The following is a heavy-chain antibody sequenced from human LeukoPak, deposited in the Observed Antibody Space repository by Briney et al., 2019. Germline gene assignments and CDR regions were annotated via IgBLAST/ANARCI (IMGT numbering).Heavy chain of an antibody. V-gene: IGHV4-59*01. Sequence: SETLSLTCTVSGGSISSYYWSWIRQPPGKGLEWIGYIYYSGSTNYNPSLKSRVTISVDTSKNQFSLKLSSVSAAGTAVYYCARVSDYYDSSGYYYIFDYWGQGTLVTVSS. J-gene: IGHJ4*02. D-gene: IGHD3-22*01. CDR3: ARVSDYYDSSGYYYIFDY. CDR2: IYYSGST. CDR1: GGSISSYY.